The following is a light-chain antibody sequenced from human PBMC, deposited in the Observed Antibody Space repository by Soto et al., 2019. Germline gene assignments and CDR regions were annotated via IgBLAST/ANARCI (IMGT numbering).Light chain of an antibody. CDR1: QNLDNY. J-gene: IGKJ3*01. V-gene: IGKV1-39*01. CDR3: QQSYNAPFT. Sequence: DLQVTQSPSSLSASVGDRVTITCRSSQNLDNYLNWYQHKPGKAPKLLIYVASHLQSGVPSRFSGSGSGTEFTLTISNLQPEDFATFYCQQSYNAPFTFGPGTKVDIK. CDR2: VAS.